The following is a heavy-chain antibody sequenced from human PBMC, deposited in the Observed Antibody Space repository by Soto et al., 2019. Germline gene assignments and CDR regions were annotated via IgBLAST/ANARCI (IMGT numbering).Heavy chain of an antibody. CDR3: ASEGVVVVAIHGMDV. Sequence: PGGSLRLSCAASGFTFSSYSMNWVRQAPGKGLEWVSYISSSSSTIYYADSVKGRFTISRDNAKNSLYLQMNSLRDEDTAVYYCASEGVVVVAIHGMDVWGQGTTVTVSS. CDR1: GFTFSSYS. D-gene: IGHD2-15*01. J-gene: IGHJ6*02. V-gene: IGHV3-48*02. CDR2: ISSSSSTI.